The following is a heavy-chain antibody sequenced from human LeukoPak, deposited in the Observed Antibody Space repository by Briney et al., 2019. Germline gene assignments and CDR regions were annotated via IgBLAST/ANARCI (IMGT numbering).Heavy chain of an antibody. J-gene: IGHJ4*02. Sequence: SETLSFTCTVSGGSISSYYWSWIRQPPGKGLEWIGYIYYSGSTNYNPSLKSRVTISVDTSKNQFSLKLSSVTAADTAVYYCAGQYYYDSSGYYVNWGQGTLVTVSS. V-gene: IGHV4-59*01. CDR3: AGQYYYDSSGYYVN. D-gene: IGHD3-22*01. CDR2: IYYSGST. CDR1: GGSISSYY.